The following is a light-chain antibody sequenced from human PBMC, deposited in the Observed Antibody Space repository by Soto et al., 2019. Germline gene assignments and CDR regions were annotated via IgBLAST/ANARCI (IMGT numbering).Light chain of an antibody. CDR2: GAY. CDR3: QQYGSSGT. CDR1: QSVSNNY. J-gene: IGKJ1*01. V-gene: IGKV3-20*01. Sequence: EIVLTQSPGTLSLSPGERATLSCRASQSVSNNYLAWYQQKPGQAPRLLIYGAYNRATGIPDRFSGSGSETDFTLTISILEHDDFAVYYCQQYGSSGTFGQGTKVEIK.